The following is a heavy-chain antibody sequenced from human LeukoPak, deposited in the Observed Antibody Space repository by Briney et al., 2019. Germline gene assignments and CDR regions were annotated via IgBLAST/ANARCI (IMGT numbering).Heavy chain of an antibody. V-gene: IGHV1-69*04. J-gene: IGHJ3*02. CDR2: IIPILGIA. CDR3: ARDLLLWFGESGDDAFDI. D-gene: IGHD3-10*01. Sequence: SVKVSCKASGGTFSSYAISWVRQAPGQGLEWMGRIIPILGIANYAQKFQGRVTITADKSTSTAYMEPSSLRSEDTAVYYCARDLLLWFGESGDDAFDIWGQGTMVTVSS. CDR1: GGTFSSYA.